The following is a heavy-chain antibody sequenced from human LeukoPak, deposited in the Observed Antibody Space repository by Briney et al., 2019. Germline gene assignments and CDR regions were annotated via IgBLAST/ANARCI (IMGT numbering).Heavy chain of an antibody. CDR2: IYTSGST. D-gene: IGHD3-3*01. J-gene: IGHJ4*02. V-gene: IGHV4-4*07. CDR1: GGSISSYY. Sequence: SETLSLTCTVSGGSISSYYWSWIRQPAGKGLEWIGRIYTSGSTNYNPSLKSRVTMSVATSKSQFSLKLSAVTAADAAVYYCARERVIIGGYYFDYWGQGTLVTVSS. CDR3: ARERVIIGGYYFDY.